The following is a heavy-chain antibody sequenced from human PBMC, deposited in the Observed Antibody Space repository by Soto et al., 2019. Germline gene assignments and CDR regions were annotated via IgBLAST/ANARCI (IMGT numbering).Heavy chain of an antibody. V-gene: IGHV3-11*06. CDR3: ARGASDFDY. J-gene: IGHJ4*02. CDR2: IGTSDSYT. Sequence: QVQLVESGGGLVKPGGSLRLSCAASGFIFSGYHMSWIRQAPGKGLEWVSHIGTSDSYTNYADSVRGRFTISRDNAKASLYLQMNRLRADDTAVYYCARGASDFDYWGQGTLVTVSS. CDR1: GFIFSGYH.